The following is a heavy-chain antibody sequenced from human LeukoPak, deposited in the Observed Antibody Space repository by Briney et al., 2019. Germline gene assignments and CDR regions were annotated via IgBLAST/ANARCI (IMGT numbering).Heavy chain of an antibody. CDR3: AKDQGVGATFFDY. J-gene: IGHJ4*02. V-gene: IGHV3-30*02. D-gene: IGHD1-26*01. Sequence: PGGSLRLSCAASGFTFSSYGMHWVRQAPGKGLEWVAFIRYDGSNKYYADSVKGRFTISRDNSKSTLYLQMNSLRAEDTAVYYCAKDQGVGATFFDYWGQGTLVTVSS. CDR1: GFTFSSYG. CDR2: IRYDGSNK.